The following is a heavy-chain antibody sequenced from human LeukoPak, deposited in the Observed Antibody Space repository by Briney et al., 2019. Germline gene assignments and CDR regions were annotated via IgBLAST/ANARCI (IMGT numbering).Heavy chain of an antibody. CDR3: AKGPYGLGIYYGMDV. J-gene: IGHJ6*02. Sequence: GGSLRLSCAASGFTFSSYWMHWVRQAPGKGLVWVSRINSEGTSTSYADSVKGRFTVSRDNSENTLYLQMNSLRAEDTAVYYCAKGPYGLGIYYGMDVWGQGTTVTV. V-gene: IGHV3-74*01. D-gene: IGHD3-10*01. CDR1: GFTFSSYW. CDR2: INSEGTST.